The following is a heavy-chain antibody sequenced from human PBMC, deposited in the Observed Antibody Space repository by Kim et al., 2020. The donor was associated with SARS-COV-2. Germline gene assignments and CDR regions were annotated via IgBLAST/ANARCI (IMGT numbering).Heavy chain of an antibody. V-gene: IGHV4-34*01. D-gene: IGHD3-10*01. CDR1: GGSFSGYY. J-gene: IGHJ6*01. CDR3: ARGNYGSGSYYYYYGMDV. Sequence: SETLSLTCAVYGGSFSGYYWSWIRQPPGKGLEWIGEINHSGSTNYNPSLKSRVTISVDTSKNQFSLKLSSETAADTAVYYCARGNYGSGSYYYYYGMDV. CDR2: INHSGST.